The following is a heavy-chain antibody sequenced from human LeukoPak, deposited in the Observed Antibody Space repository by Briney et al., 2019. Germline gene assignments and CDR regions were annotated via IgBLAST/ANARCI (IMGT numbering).Heavy chain of an antibody. CDR2: TYYRSKWYN. V-gene: IGHV6-1*01. J-gene: IGHJ5*02. D-gene: IGHD3-3*01. Sequence: SQTLSLTCAISGDSVSSNSAAWNWIRQSPSRGLEWLGRTYYRSKWYNDYAVSVKSRITIKPDTSKNQFSLQLNSVTPEDTAVYYCARGEIFGVVIPNWFDPWGQGTLVTVSS. CDR3: ARGEIFGVVIPNWFDP. CDR1: GDSVSSNSAA.